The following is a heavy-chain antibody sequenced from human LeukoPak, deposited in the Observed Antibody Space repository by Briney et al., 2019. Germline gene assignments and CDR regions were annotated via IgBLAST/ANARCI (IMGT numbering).Heavy chain of an antibody. J-gene: IGHJ5*02. D-gene: IGHD3-16*02. V-gene: IGHV1-2*02. CDR3: ARLSGYRNWFDP. CDR1: GYTFTGNY. Sequence: ASVKVSCKASGYTFTGNYIHWVRQAPGQGLEWMGWTNPNSGGTNYAQKFQGRVTMTRDTSISTAYMELSRLRSDDTAVYYCARLSGYRNWFDPWGQGTLVTVSS. CDR2: TNPNSGGT.